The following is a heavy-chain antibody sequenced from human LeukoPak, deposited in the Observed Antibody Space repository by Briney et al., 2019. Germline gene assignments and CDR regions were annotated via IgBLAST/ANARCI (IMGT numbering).Heavy chain of an antibody. CDR1: GFTFNTYA. CDR2: ISVSGGRT. Sequence: GGSLRLSCAASGFTFNTYAMSWVRQAPGKGLEWVSGISVSGGRTDYADSVKGRFTISRDNSKNTLYLQMNSLRAEDTAVYYCAKRGPGYDKSTYPPHYFDYWGQGTLVTVSS. J-gene: IGHJ4*02. CDR3: AKRGPGYDKSTYPPHYFDY. V-gene: IGHV3-23*01. D-gene: IGHD3-22*01.